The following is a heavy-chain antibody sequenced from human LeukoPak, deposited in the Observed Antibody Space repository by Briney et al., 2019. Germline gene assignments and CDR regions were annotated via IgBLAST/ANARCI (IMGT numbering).Heavy chain of an antibody. V-gene: IGHV1-24*01. CDR3: ATGIHCSSTSCPEPTDY. J-gene: IGHJ4*02. Sequence: GASVTVSYRVSGYTLTELSMHWARQAPGKGREGMGGFDPEDGETIYAQKFQGRVTITEDTSTDTAYMELSSLRSEDTAVYYCATGIHCSSTSCPEPTDYWGQGTLVTVSS. D-gene: IGHD2-2*01. CDR2: FDPEDGET. CDR1: GYTLTELS.